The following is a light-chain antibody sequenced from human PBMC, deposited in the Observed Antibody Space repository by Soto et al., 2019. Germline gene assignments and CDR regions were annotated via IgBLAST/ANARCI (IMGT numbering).Light chain of an antibody. V-gene: IGLV2-8*01. Sequence: QSVLTQPPSASGSPGQSVTISCTGTSSDVGGYNYVSWYQQHPGNAPKLMIYEVSKRPSGVPDRCSGSKSGNTASLTVSGRQAEDEADYYCSSYAGSNNLGVFGGGTQLTVL. CDR2: EVS. J-gene: IGLJ3*02. CDR1: SSDVGGYNY. CDR3: SSYAGSNNLGV.